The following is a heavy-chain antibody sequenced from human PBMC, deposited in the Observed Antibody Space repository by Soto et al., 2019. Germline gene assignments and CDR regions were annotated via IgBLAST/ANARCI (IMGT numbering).Heavy chain of an antibody. D-gene: IGHD3-3*01. Sequence: VGSLRLSCAASGFTFSSYGMHWVRQAPGKGLEWVAVIWYDGSNKYYADSVKGRFTISRDNSKNTLYLQMNSLRAEDTAVYYCASRGGRFLEWYPLDYWGQGTLVTVSS. V-gene: IGHV3-33*01. CDR2: IWYDGSNK. J-gene: IGHJ4*02. CDR3: ASRGGRFLEWYPLDY. CDR1: GFTFSSYG.